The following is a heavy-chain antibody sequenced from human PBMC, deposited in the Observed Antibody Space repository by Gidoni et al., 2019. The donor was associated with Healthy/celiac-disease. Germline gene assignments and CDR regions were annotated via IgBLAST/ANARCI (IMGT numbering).Heavy chain of an antibody. V-gene: IGHV3-30*03. Sequence: QVQLVESGGGVVQPGRSLRLSCAASGFTFSSYGMHWGRQAPGKGLEWVAVISYDGSNKYYADSVKGRFTISRDNSKNTLYLQMNSLRAEDTAVYYCATGPATADYWGQGTLVTVSS. CDR1: GFTFSSYG. J-gene: IGHJ4*02. CDR3: ATGPATADY. D-gene: IGHD5-12*01. CDR2: ISYDGSNK.